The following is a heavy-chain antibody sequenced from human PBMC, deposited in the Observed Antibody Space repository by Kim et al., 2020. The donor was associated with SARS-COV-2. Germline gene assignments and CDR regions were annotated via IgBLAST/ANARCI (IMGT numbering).Heavy chain of an antibody. V-gene: IGHV3-33*05. CDR2: ISYDGSNK. CDR3: ARPPSGSYYSYFDY. D-gene: IGHD1-26*01. Sequence: GGSLRLSCAASGFTFSSYGMHWVRKAPGKGLEWVAVISYDGSNKYDADSVKGRFTISRDNSKNTLYLQMNSLRAEDTAVYYCARPPSGSYYSYFDYWGQGTLVTVSS. CDR1: GFTFSSYG. J-gene: IGHJ4*02.